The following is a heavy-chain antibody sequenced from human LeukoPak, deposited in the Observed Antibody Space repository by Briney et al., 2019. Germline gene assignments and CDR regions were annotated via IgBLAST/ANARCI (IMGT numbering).Heavy chain of an antibody. D-gene: IGHD5-12*01. V-gene: IGHV4-34*01. CDR3: ARDSPTRDGYNTGRDYYYGMDV. Sequence: PSETLSLTCAVYGGSFSGYYWSWVRQPPGKGLEWIGEINHGGSTNYNPYLKSRVTISADASKNQSFLKRSSVTTADTAVYYCARDSPTRDGYNTGRDYYYGMDVWGQGTTVTVSS. J-gene: IGHJ6*02. CDR1: GGSFSGYY. CDR2: INHGGST.